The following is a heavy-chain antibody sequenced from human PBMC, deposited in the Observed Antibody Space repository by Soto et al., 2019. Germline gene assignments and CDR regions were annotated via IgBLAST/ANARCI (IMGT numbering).Heavy chain of an antibody. CDR1: CYTFTSYA. J-gene: IGHJ6*02. Sequence: GXSVKVSFKASCYTFTSYAMHWVRQAPVQRLEWMGWINAGNGNTKYSQKFQGRVTITRDTSASTAYMELSSLRSEDTAVYYCARDGSSWPRYYYGMDVWGQGTKVTVYS. D-gene: IGHD6-13*01. V-gene: IGHV1-3*01. CDR2: INAGNGNT. CDR3: ARDGSSWPRYYYGMDV.